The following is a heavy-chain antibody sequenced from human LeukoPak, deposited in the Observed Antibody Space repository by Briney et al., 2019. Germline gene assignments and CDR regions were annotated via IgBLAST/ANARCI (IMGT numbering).Heavy chain of an antibody. V-gene: IGHV3-30*02. J-gene: IGHJ4*02. D-gene: IGHD5-24*01. CDR2: IWHDGSNR. CDR1: GFPFSSYG. CDR3: AKDRVGRWLQSTRPFVDY. Sequence: GGPVRLSCGASGFPFSSYGMHGVREAPGKGVVEVAFIWHDGSNRYYADSVKGRLTISRDNSKNTLYLQMNSLRTEDTAVYYCAKDRVGRWLQSTRPFVDYWGQGTLVTVSS.